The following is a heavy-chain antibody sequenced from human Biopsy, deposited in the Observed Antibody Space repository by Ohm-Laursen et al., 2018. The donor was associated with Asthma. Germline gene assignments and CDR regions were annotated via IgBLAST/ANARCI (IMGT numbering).Heavy chain of an antibody. CDR3: ARDVMEWYLPAFDF. J-gene: IGHJ4*02. V-gene: IGHV3-30*04. Sequence: SLRLSCSASGFTFRSYAMHWVRQAPGKGLEWVANIKHDGTEKNHVDSLKGRFTVSRDDSKNTLYLQMNSLRPDDTAVYYCARDVMEWYLPAFDFWGQGTLVTVSS. D-gene: IGHD3-3*01. CDR2: IKHDGTEK. CDR1: GFTFRSYA.